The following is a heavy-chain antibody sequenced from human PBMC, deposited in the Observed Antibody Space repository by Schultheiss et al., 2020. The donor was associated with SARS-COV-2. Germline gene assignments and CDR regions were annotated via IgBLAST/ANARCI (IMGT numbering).Heavy chain of an antibody. CDR2: MNPNSGNT. D-gene: IGHD5-24*01. J-gene: IGHJ6*04. CDR1: GYTFTGYY. V-gene: IGHV1-8*02. CDR3: ASGEMADV. Sequence: GGSLRLSCKASGYTFTGYYMHWVRQAPGQGLEWMGWMNPNSGNTGYAQKFQGRVTMTRNTSISTAYMELSSLRSEDTAVYYCASGEMADVWGKGTTVTVSS.